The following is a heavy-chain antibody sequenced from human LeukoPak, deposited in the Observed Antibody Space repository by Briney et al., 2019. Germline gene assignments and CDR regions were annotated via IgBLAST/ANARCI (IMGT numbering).Heavy chain of an antibody. CDR2: IDKDGKDI. CDR3: VTDGDKWNDFEY. V-gene: IGHV3-7*01. CDR1: GLSISNFW. D-gene: IGHD1-1*01. J-gene: IGHJ4*02. Sequence: GGSLRLSCAASGLSISNFWMHWVRQAPGKGLEWVAIIDKDGKDIKYVDSVKGRFTLSRDNAKNSVYLQVNSLRTEDTALYYCVTDGDKWNDFEYWGQGTLVTVSS.